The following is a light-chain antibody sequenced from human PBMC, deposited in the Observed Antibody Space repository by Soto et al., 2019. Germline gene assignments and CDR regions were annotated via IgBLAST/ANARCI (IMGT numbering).Light chain of an antibody. CDR1: QSVSSD. CDR2: GAS. V-gene: IGKV3-15*01. Sequence: EIVMTQSPATLSVSPGERATLSCRASQSVSSDLAWYHQKPGQAPRLLIYGASTRATGIPARFSGSGSGTEFTLTFNSLQSEDFAVYYCQQYNTWPRTFGKGTKLEIK. J-gene: IGKJ1*01. CDR3: QQYNTWPRT.